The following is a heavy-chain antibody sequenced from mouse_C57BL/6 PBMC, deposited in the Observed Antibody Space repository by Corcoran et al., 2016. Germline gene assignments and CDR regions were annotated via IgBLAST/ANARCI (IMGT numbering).Heavy chain of an antibody. D-gene: IGHD2-4*01. V-gene: IGHV9-3*01. CDR3: ARRADYGAWFAY. J-gene: IGHJ3*01. Sequence: QIQLVQSGPELKKPGETVKISCKASGYTFTTYGMSWVKQAPGKGLKWIGWINTYSGVPTYADDFKGRFAFSLETSASTAYLQINNLKNEDTATYFCARRADYGAWFAYWGQGTLVTVSA. CDR1: GYTFTTYG. CDR2: INTYSGVP.